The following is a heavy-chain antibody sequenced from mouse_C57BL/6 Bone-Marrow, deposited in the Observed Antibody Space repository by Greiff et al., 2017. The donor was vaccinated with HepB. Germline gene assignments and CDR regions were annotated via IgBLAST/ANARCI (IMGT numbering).Heavy chain of an antibody. D-gene: IGHD2-4*01. CDR3: ARDLGSRRRRVYFDY. V-gene: IGHV1-78*01. J-gene: IGHJ2*01. CDR2: IYPRDGST. Sequence: QVQLQQSDAELVKPGASVKISCKVSGYTFTDHTIHWMKQRPEQGLEWIGCIYPRDGSTKYNEKFKGKATLTADKSSSTAYMQLNSLTSEDSAVYFCARDLGSRRRRVYFDYWGQGTTLTVSS. CDR1: GYTFTDHT.